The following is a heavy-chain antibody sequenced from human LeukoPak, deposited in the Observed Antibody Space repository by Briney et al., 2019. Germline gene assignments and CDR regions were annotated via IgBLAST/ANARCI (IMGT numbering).Heavy chain of an antibody. CDR3: AREGWVTTRYYYGMDV. CDR1: GYTFTGYY. CDR2: INPNSGGT. Sequence: ASVKVSCKASGYTFTGYYMHWVRQAPGQGLEWMGWINPNSGGTNYAQKFQGRVTMTRDASISTAYMEPSRLRSDDTAVYYCAREGWVTTRYYYGMDVWGQGTTVTVSS. V-gene: IGHV1-2*02. J-gene: IGHJ6*02. D-gene: IGHD3-22*01.